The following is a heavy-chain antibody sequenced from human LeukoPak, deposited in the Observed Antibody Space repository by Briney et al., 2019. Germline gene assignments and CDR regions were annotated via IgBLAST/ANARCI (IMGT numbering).Heavy chain of an antibody. D-gene: IGHD6-19*01. CDR1: GYTFTSYY. Sequence: GASVKVSCKASGYTFTSYYMHWVRQAPGQGLEWMGIINPSGGSTSYAQKFQGRVTMTRDTSTSTVYMELSSLRSEDTVVYYCASSGWSVFDAFDIWGQGTMVTVSS. CDR2: INPSGGST. CDR3: ASSGWSVFDAFDI. J-gene: IGHJ3*02. V-gene: IGHV1-46*01.